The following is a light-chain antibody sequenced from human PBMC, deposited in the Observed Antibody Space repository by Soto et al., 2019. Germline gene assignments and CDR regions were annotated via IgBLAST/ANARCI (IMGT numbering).Light chain of an antibody. Sequence: EVVLTQSPATLSLSPGETATLSCRASQSVSSYLAWYQQKPGQAPRLLIYDASKTATGIPARFSGSGSGTDFILTISSLEPEDFAVYYCQQRSGWPPSLTFGGGTKVEIK. J-gene: IGKJ4*01. CDR3: QQRSGWPPSLT. V-gene: IGKV3-11*01. CDR1: QSVSSY. CDR2: DAS.